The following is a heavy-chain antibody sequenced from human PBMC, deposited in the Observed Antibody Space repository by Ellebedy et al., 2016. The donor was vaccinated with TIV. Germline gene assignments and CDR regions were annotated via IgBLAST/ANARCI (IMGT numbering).Heavy chain of an antibody. Sequence: GESLKISCAASGFTFSSHGIHWVRRAPGKGLEWVPAIAYDGSKKSYADSVKGRITISRDNSKNTVDLKMNSLRAEDTAVYYCAKRAQISSHGLDIWGQGTMVTVSS. CDR2: IAYDGSKK. J-gene: IGHJ3*02. V-gene: IGHV3-30*18. D-gene: IGHD4-17*01. CDR1: GFTFSSHG. CDR3: AKRAQISSHGLDI.